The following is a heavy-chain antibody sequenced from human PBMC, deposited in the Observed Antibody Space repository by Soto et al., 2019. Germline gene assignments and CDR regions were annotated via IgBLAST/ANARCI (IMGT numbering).Heavy chain of an antibody. CDR2: VKQDGSET. CDR1: GVTFSSYW. D-gene: IGHD3-22*01. Sequence: GGSLRLSCAASGVTFSSYWMSWVRQAPGKGLESVANVKQDGSETYYLHSVKGRFTISRDNATTSLYLQMICLTAEDTAVYYCPRPYYYDSSRYLIDAFDIWGHGTLVTVPS. J-gene: IGHJ3*02. CDR3: PRPYYYDSSRYLIDAFDI. V-gene: IGHV3-7*03.